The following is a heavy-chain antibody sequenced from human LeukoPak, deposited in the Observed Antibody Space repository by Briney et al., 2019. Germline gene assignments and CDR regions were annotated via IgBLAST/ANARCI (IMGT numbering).Heavy chain of an antibody. CDR2: IYYTGST. D-gene: IGHD1-26*01. CDR1: GDSISSNY. V-gene: IGHV4-59*01. CDR3: AREIKWELRNWFDP. J-gene: IGHJ5*02. Sequence: SETLSLTCTVSGDSISSNYWSWIRQPPGKGLEWIGYIYYTGSTNYNPSLKSRVTISVDTSKNQFSLKLSSVPAADTAVYYCAREIKWELRNWFDPWGQGTLVTVSS.